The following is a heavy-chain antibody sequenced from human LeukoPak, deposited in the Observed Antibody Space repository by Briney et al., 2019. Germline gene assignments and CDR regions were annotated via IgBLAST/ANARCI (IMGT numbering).Heavy chain of an antibody. CDR3: ARAPGYSSRNCYMDV. V-gene: IGHV1-8*03. D-gene: IGHD6-13*01. J-gene: IGHJ6*03. CDR1: GYTFTSYD. CDR2: MNPNSGNT. Sequence: ASVKVSCKASGYTFTSYDINWVRQATGQGLEWMGWMNPNSGNTGYAQKFQGRVTITRNTSISTAYMELSSLRSEDTAVYYCARAPGYSSRNCYMDVWGKGTTVTVSS.